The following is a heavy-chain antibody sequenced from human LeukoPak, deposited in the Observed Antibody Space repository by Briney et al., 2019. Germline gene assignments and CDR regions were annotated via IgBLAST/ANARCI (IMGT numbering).Heavy chain of an antibody. D-gene: IGHD3-9*01. CDR2: IYYSGST. J-gene: IGHJ4*02. Sequence: PSETLSLTCTVSGGSISGSSYYWGWIRQPPGKGLEWIGSIYYSGSTYYNPSLKSRVTISVDTSKNQFSLKLNSVTATDTAVYYCARAVFEWGFDYWGQGTLVTVSS. V-gene: IGHV4-39*02. CDR1: GGSISGSSYY. CDR3: ARAVFEWGFDY.